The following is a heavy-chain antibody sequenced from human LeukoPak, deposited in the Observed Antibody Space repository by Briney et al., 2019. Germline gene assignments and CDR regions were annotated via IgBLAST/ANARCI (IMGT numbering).Heavy chain of an antibody. Sequence: PSETLSLTCTVSGGSINSYYWSWIRQPPRKGLEWIGYIYYSGSTNYNPSLKSRVTISVDTSKNQFSLRLRSVTAADTAVYYCARGHYSSSWYVFDYWGQGTLVTVSS. J-gene: IGHJ4*02. CDR2: IYYSGST. V-gene: IGHV4-59*01. D-gene: IGHD6-13*01. CDR3: ARGHYSSSWYVFDY. CDR1: GGSINSYY.